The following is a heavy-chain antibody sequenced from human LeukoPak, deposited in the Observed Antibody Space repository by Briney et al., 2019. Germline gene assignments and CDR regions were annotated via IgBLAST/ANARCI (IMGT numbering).Heavy chain of an antibody. CDR2: IIPIFGSA. D-gene: IGHD5-18*01. Sequence: ASVKVSCKASGGTFSSYAISWVRQAPGQGLEWMGGIIPIFGSANYAQKFQGRVTITADESTSTAYMELSSLRSEDTAVYYCAGRGYSYSHLRTYNWFDPWGQGTLVTVSS. CDR3: AGRGYSYSHLRTYNWFDP. CDR1: GGTFSSYA. J-gene: IGHJ5*02. V-gene: IGHV1-69*13.